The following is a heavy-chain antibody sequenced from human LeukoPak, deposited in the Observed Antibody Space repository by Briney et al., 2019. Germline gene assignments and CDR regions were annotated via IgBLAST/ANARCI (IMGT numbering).Heavy chain of an antibody. Sequence: SETLSLTCTVSGASVSAYYWTWIRQPPGKRLEWLGYIHDSGSANYNPSLNSRLTMSLDASKNQFSLKPSSVSAADTAVYYCVQVRLAGLFDPWGQGTLVTVSS. CDR2: IHDSGSA. CDR1: GASVSAYY. J-gene: IGHJ5*02. D-gene: IGHD3-3*02. CDR3: VQVRLAGLFDP. V-gene: IGHV4-59*02.